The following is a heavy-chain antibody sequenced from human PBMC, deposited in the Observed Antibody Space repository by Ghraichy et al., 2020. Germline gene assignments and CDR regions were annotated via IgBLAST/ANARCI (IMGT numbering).Heavy chain of an antibody. CDR2: LYPTGGAT. V-gene: IGHV1-46*01. Sequence: ASVKVSCRTSGYTFTNCNMHWVRQAPGQGLEWMGILYPTGGATNYPQKFQGRITVTRDRSTSTVYMELSSLTSEDTAVYYCARDHGTGSFSFDYWGQGSLVTVSS. CDR3: ARDHGTGSFSFDY. CDR1: GYTFTNCN. D-gene: IGHD3/OR15-3a*01. J-gene: IGHJ4*02.